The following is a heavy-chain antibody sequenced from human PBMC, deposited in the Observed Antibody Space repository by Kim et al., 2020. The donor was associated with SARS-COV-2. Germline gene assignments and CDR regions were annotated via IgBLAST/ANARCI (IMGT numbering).Heavy chain of an antibody. Sequence: GGSLSLSCAASGFTFDDYAMHWVRQAPGKGLEWVSLISGDGGSTYYADSVKGRFTISRDNSKNSLYLQMNSLRTEDTALYYCAKDYYDSSGYYGGGFDYWGQGTLVTVSS. D-gene: IGHD3-22*01. CDR1: GFTFDDYA. V-gene: IGHV3-43*02. J-gene: IGHJ4*02. CDR2: ISGDGGST. CDR3: AKDYYDSSGYYGGGFDY.